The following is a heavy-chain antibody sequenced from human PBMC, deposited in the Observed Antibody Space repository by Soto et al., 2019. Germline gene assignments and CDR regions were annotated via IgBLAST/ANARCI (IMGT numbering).Heavy chain of an antibody. Sequence: GWSLRLSCAASGVTFSDYYMSWIRQTPGKGLEWVSYISSSGSTIYYADSVKGRFTISRDNAKNSLYLQMNSLRAEDTAVYYCARDQGGTTVTLDDAFDIWGQGTMVTVSS. V-gene: IGHV3-11*01. CDR1: GVTFSDYY. CDR3: ARDQGGTTVTLDDAFDI. J-gene: IGHJ3*02. CDR2: ISSSGSTI. D-gene: IGHD4-17*01.